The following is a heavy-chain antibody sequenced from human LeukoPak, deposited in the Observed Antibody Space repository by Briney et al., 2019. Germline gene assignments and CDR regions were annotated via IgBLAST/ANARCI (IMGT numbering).Heavy chain of an antibody. D-gene: IGHD3-3*01. CDR1: GFTLSSFW. J-gene: IGHJ4*02. Sequence: GGSLRLSCAASGFTLSSFWMSWVRQAPGKGLEWVAKIIQDGSEQYYVDSVKGRFTISRDNAKNSLYLQMNCLRAEDTAVYYCARDSPGIMIFGGVTSNGGQGTLVTVSS. V-gene: IGHV3-7*05. CDR3: ARDSPGIMIFGGVTSN. CDR2: IIQDGSEQ.